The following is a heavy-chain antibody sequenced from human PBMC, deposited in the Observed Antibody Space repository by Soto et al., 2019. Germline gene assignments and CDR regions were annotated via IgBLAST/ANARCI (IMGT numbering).Heavy chain of an antibody. V-gene: IGHV1-69*02. D-gene: IGHD3-10*01. CDR1: GDTFTFYS. J-gene: IGHJ4*02. CDR2: INPILSMS. Sequence: QVQLVQSGAEVKKPGSSVRVSCKASGDTFTFYSINWVRQAPGLGLEWMGRINPILSMSNYAQRFQGRVTMTAAKSTSTADMELSSLRSEDAAMYYCASSYGSGYRAFDYWGQGALVTVSS. CDR3: ASSYGSGYRAFDY.